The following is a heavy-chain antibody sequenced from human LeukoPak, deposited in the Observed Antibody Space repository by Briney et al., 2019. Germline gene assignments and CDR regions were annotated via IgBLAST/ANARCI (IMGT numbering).Heavy chain of an antibody. V-gene: IGHV4-59*08. Sequence: SSETLSLTCSVSGGSISTYYWSWVRQPPGKGPEWIGYIHYSGSSNYNPSLKSRVTISVDTSKNQFSLKLSSVTAADTAVYYCARHFFWSGPLDYWGQGTLVTVSS. J-gene: IGHJ4*02. CDR3: ARHFFWSGPLDY. CDR1: GGSISTYY. D-gene: IGHD3-3*01. CDR2: IHYSGSS.